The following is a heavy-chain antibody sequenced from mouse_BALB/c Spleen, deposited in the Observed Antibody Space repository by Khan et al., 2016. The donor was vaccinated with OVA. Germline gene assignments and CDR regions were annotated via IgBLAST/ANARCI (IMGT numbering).Heavy chain of an antibody. V-gene: IGHV2-2*02. CDR3: ARRGYDYGRGALFAY. J-gene: IGHJ3*01. CDR1: GFSLTNYS. CDR2: IWSAGST. D-gene: IGHD2-4*01. Sequence: QVQLKQSGPGLVQPSQSLSITCTVSGFSLTNYSLHWVRQSPGKGLEWLGVIWSAGSTEYNAAFISRLTIRKDNSRSEDFFKMNSLQANATAIYCCARRGYDYGRGALFAYWGQGTLVTVSA.